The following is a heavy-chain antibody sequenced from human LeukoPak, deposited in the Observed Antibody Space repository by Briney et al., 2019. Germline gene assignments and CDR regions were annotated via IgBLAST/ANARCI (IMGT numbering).Heavy chain of an antibody. V-gene: IGHV4-4*07. CDR3: ARGRYCSADICSGGDAFDI. CDR2: IYTRWST. CDR1: GGSINNYY. J-gene: IGHJ3*02. Sequence: SETLSLTCTASGGSINNYYWSWIRQPAGKGLEWIGRIYTRWSTNYDPSLKSRVTMSVDTSKNQFSLKLSSVTAADTAVYYCARGRYCSADICSGGDAFDIWGQGTMVSVSS. D-gene: IGHD2-15*01.